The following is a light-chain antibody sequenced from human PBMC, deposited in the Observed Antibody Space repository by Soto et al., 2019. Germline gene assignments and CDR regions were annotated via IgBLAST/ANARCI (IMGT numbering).Light chain of an antibody. CDR1: SSDVGGYNY. CDR3: SSKPSGRTPFV. J-gene: IGLJ1*01. Sequence: QSVLTQPASVSGSPGQSITISCTGTSSDVGGYNYVSWYQQHPGNAPRLMIYEVNNRPSGVPNRFSGSKSGNTASLTISGLQAEDEADYYCSSKPSGRTPFVFGTGTNVTVL. V-gene: IGLV2-14*01. CDR2: EVN.